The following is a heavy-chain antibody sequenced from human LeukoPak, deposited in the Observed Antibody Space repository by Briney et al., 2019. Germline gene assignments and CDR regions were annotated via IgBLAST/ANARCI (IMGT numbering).Heavy chain of an antibody. V-gene: IGHV3-30*02. Sequence: GGSLRLSCAASGFTFSSYGMHWVRQAPGKGLEWVAFIRYDGSNKYYADSVKGRFTISRDNSKNTLYLQMNSLRAEDTALYYCARTYSSRWYVDYWGQGTLVTVSS. CDR3: ARTYSSRWYVDY. CDR1: GFTFSSYG. J-gene: IGHJ4*02. D-gene: IGHD6-13*01. CDR2: IRYDGSNK.